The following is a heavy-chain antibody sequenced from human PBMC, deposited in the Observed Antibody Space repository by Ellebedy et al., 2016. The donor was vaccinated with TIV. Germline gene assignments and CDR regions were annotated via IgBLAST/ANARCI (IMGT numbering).Heavy chain of an antibody. V-gene: IGHV3-30*03. CDR2: ISYDGSNK. Sequence: GESLKISCAASGFTFSSYGMHWVRQAPGKGLEWVAVISYDGSNKYYADSVKGRFTISRDNSKNTLYLQMNSLRAEDTAVYYCARDGRGTTVIQKYFQHWGQGTLVTVSS. CDR1: GFTFSSYG. D-gene: IGHD4-17*01. CDR3: ARDGRGTTVIQKYFQH. J-gene: IGHJ1*01.